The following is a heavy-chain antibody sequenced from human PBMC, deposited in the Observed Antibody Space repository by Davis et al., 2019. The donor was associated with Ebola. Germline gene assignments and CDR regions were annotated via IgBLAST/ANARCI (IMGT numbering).Heavy chain of an antibody. V-gene: IGHV3-48*04. CDR1: GFTFSSYA. D-gene: IGHD3-22*01. CDR2: ISSSGSTI. Sequence: GESLKISCAASGFTFSSYAMSWVRQAPGKGLEWVSYISSSGSTIYYADSVKGRFTISRDNAKNSLYLQMNSLRAEDTAVYYCARAEYYYDSSGYTGHYYGMDVWGQGTTVTVSS. CDR3: ARAEYYYDSSGYTGHYYGMDV. J-gene: IGHJ6*02.